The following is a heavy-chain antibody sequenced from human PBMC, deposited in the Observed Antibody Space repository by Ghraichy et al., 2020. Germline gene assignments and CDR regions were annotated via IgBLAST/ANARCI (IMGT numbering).Heavy chain of an antibody. J-gene: IGHJ4*02. Sequence: SETLSLTCAVYGGSISSYYWSWIRQPPGKGLEWIGEINHSGSTNYNPSLNSRVTISVDTSKNQFSLKLSSVTAADTAVYYCASYCSGGSCYYDYWGQGTLVTVSS. CDR3: ASYCSGGSCYYDY. CDR2: INHSGST. V-gene: IGHV4-34*01. CDR1: GGSISSYY. D-gene: IGHD2-15*01.